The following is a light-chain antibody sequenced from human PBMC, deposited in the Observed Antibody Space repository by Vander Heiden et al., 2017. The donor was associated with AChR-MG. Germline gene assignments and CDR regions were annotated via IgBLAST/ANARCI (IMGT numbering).Light chain of an antibody. CDR1: QDISNY. Sequence: DIQMTQSPSSLSASVGDRDTITCQAGQDISNYLNWYQQKPGKAPKLLIYDASNLETGVPSRFSGSGSGTDFTFTISSLQPEDIATYYCQQYDNLPGTFGQGTKLEIK. CDR3: QQYDNLPGT. CDR2: DAS. J-gene: IGKJ2*01. V-gene: IGKV1-33*01.